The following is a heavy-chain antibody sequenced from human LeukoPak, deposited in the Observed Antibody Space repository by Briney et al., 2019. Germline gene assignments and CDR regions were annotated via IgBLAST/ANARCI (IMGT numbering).Heavy chain of an antibody. J-gene: IGHJ4*02. D-gene: IGHD3-10*01. CDR1: GFTFSSYA. Sequence: PGGSLRLSCAASGFTFSSYAMHWVRQAPGKGLEWVAVISYDGSNKYYADSVKGRFTISRDNSKNTLYLQMNSLRAEDTAVYYCARDFAAGSGAIDYWGQGTLVTVSS. V-gene: IGHV3-30-3*01. CDR3: ARDFAAGSGAIDY. CDR2: ISYDGSNK.